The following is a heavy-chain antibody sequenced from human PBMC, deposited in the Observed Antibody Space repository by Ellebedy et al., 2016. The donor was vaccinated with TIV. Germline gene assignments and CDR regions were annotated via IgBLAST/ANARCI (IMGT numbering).Heavy chain of an antibody. Sequence: ASVKVSCXASGYTFTGYYMHWVRQPPGQGLEWMGWINPNSGGTNYAQKFEARVTMTRDTSTNTAYMELSRLRSDDTAVYYCARVGSTPGSNEVLDYWGQGTLVTVSS. CDR3: ARVGSTPGSNEVLDY. V-gene: IGHV1-2*02. D-gene: IGHD3-10*01. CDR2: INPNSGGT. J-gene: IGHJ4*02. CDR1: GYTFTGYY.